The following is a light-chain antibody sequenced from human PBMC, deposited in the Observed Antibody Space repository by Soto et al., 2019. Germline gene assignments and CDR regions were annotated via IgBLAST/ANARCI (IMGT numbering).Light chain of an antibody. Sequence: EIVLTQSPATLSLSPGDRATLSCRASQSVSSYLAWYQQKPGQAPSLLIYDTSNRATGIPARFSGSGSGTDFTLTISSLEPEDFAVYYCQHRSDWPLTFGGGTKVEIK. CDR3: QHRSDWPLT. V-gene: IGKV3-11*01. J-gene: IGKJ4*01. CDR1: QSVSSY. CDR2: DTS.